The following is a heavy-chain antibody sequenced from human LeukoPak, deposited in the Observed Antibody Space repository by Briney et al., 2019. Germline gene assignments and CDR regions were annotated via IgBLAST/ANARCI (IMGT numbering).Heavy chain of an antibody. V-gene: IGHV1-18*01. D-gene: IGHD5-18*01. CDR1: GYIFSTFG. CDR3: ARGPADLIQLWLPPLDY. Sequence: ASVKVSCKASGYIFSTFGINWVRQAPGQGLEWMGWISAYSGNTNYAQKFQGRHTMTTDTSTSTAYMEVRSLRYDDTAVYYCARGPADLIQLWLPPLDYWGQGTLVTVSS. J-gene: IGHJ4*02. CDR2: ISAYSGNT.